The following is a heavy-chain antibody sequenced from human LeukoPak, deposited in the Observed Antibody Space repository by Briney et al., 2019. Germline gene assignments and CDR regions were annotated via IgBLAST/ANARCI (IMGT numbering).Heavy chain of an antibody. Sequence: SETLSVTCTVSGGSISSDCWSWIRQPPGKGLEWIGYIYYNGSTNYNPSLKSRVTISVDTSKNQFSLKLSSVTAADTAVYYCARDRGYCSGGSCYRWFDPWGQGTLVTVSS. V-gene: IGHV4-59*01. CDR3: ARDRGYCSGGSCYRWFDP. CDR2: IYYNGST. D-gene: IGHD2-15*01. CDR1: GGSISSDC. J-gene: IGHJ5*02.